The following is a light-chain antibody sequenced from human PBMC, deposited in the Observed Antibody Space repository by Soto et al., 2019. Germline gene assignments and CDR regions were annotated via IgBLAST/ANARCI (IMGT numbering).Light chain of an antibody. J-gene: IGLJ3*02. Sequence: QSVLTQPPSASGTPGQRVTISCSGSSSNIGRNTVNWYQQFPGTAPNLLIYNNNERPSGVPDRLSGSKSGTSASLAISGLRSEDEADYYCAAWDASLNGRVFGGGTKLTVL. CDR1: SSNIGRNT. CDR3: AAWDASLNGRV. CDR2: NNN. V-gene: IGLV1-44*01.